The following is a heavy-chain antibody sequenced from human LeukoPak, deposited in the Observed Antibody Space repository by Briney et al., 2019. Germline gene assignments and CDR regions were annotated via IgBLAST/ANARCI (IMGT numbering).Heavy chain of an antibody. V-gene: IGHV1-8*01. CDR1: GYTFTSYD. CDR2: MNPNSANR. CDR3: ARVKGYHDSSGYYLYYFDY. Sequence: ASVKVSCKASGYTFTSYDINWVRQATGQGLEWMGWMNPNSANRGYAQKFQGRVTTTTDTSISTAYMELSSLRSEDTAVYYCARVKGYHDSSGYYLYYFDYWGQGTLVTVSS. D-gene: IGHD3-22*01. J-gene: IGHJ4*02.